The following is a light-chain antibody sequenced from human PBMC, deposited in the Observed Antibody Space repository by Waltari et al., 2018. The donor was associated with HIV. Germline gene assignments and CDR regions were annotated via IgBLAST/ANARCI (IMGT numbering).Light chain of an antibody. J-gene: IGLJ2*01. CDR2: EVS. CDR1: SSDVVSYDY. Sequence: QSALTQPASVSGAPGQSITISCTGTSSDVVSYDYVAWYKQNPGKAPQLMIFEVSHRPSAVSHRFSRSTSGNTASLSISGLLADDEADYYCSSYTSTTTVIFGGGTKVTVL. CDR3: SSYTSTTTVI. V-gene: IGLV2-14*01.